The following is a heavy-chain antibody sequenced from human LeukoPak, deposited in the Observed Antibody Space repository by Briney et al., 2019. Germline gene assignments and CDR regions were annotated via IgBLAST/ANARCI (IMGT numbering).Heavy chain of an antibody. CDR3: ARGPIQLWIHNGMDV. J-gene: IGHJ6*02. Sequence: PGGSLRLSCTSSGFIVGDDAMSWVRQAPGKGLEWVVFIRSNYYGSTTEYAASVKGSFFISSDDSRNIAYLKMNGLKTEDTAVYYCARGPIQLWIHNGMDVWGQGTTVTVSS. CDR1: GFIVGDDA. CDR2: IRSNYYGSTT. D-gene: IGHD5-18*01. V-gene: IGHV3-49*04.